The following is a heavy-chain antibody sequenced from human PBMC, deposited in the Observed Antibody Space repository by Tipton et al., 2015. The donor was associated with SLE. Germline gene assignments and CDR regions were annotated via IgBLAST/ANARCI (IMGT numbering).Heavy chain of an antibody. D-gene: IGHD1-1*01. CDR3: ALAWNTDAFDI. J-gene: IGHJ3*02. Sequence: QLVQSGAEVKKPGASVKVSCKASGYTFTSYGISRVRQAPGQGLEWMGWISAYNGNTNYAQKLQGRVTMTTDKSTSTAYMELSSLRSEDTAAYYCALAWNTDAFDIWGQGTMVTVSS. CDR1: GYTFTSYG. CDR2: ISAYNGNT. V-gene: IGHV1-18*04.